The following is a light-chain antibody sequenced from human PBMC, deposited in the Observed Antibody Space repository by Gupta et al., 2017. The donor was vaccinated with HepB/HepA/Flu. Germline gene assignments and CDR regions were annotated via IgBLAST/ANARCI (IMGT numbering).Light chain of an antibody. J-gene: IGLJ1*01. CDR2: DVN. V-gene: IGLV2-14*03. Sequence: QSALTQPASVSGSPGQSINISFTGTSSDVGGYTYVSWFQHHPGKAPKLMIYDVNNRPSGVSNRFSGSKSGNTASLTVSGLRAEDEADYYCSSYSSTNSLGYVFGTGTKVTVL. CDR3: SSYSSTNSLGYV. CDR1: SSDVGGYTY.